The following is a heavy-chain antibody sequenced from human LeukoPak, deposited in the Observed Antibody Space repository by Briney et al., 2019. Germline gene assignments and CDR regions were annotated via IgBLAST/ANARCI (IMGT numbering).Heavy chain of an antibody. Sequence: GGSLRLSCTASGFTFSANAMMWVRQAPGKGPEWVSAIRGGGTSEFYADSVKGRFRISRDNSKDTLFLQMNSLRAEDTAVYYCARDPNGVYIGAFDMWGPGTMVTVSS. CDR2: IRGGGTSE. D-gene: IGHD4-17*01. J-gene: IGHJ3*02. V-gene: IGHV3-23*01. CDR1: GFTFSANA. CDR3: ARDPNGVYIGAFDM.